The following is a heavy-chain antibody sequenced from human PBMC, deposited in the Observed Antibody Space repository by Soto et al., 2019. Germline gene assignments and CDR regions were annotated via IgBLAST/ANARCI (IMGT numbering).Heavy chain of an antibody. V-gene: IGHV4-61*01. CDR2: IYYSGST. Sequence: PSETLSLTCTVSGGSVSSGSYYWSWIRQPPGKGLEWIGYIYYSGSTNYNPSLKSRVTISVDTSKNQFSLKLSSVTAADTAVYYCARSGYYVPGDYGMDVWGQGTTVTVSS. CDR3: ARSGYYVPGDYGMDV. CDR1: GGSVSSGSYY. D-gene: IGHD3-3*01. J-gene: IGHJ6*02.